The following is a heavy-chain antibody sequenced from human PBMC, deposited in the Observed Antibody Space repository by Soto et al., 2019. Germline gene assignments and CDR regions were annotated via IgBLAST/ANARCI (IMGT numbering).Heavy chain of an antibody. Sequence: ASVQVSCKTSCYTFPTCGINWVRQAPGQGLELMGWISAYDGKTTYAEKFQGRVTLTTDTSTSTAYMELRSLRSDDTAIYYCARGPHEFWTSYWFDPWGQGNPVTVSS. V-gene: IGHV1-18*01. J-gene: IGHJ5*02. D-gene: IGHD3-3*01. CDR2: ISAYDGKT. CDR1: CYTFPTCG. CDR3: ARGPHEFWTSYWFDP.